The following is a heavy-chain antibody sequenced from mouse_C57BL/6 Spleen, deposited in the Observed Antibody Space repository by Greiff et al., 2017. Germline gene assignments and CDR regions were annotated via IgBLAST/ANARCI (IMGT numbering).Heavy chain of an antibody. V-gene: IGHV1-7*01. D-gene: IGHD1-1*01. CDR2: INPSRGYT. J-gene: IGHJ4*01. Sequence: VQLQQSGAELAKPGASVKLSCKASGYTFTSYWMHWVKQRPGQGLEWIGYINPSRGYTKSNQKFKDKATLTADKSSSTAYMQLSSLTYEDSAVXYCSRYYYDCSYDYSRDYWGQGTSVTVSS. CDR1: GYTFTSYW. CDR3: SRYYYDCSYDYSRDY.